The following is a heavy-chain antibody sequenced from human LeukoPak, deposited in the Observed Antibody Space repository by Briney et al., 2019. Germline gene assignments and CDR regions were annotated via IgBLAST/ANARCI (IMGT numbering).Heavy chain of an antibody. V-gene: IGHV1-69*04. CDR3: ARDDHWGYGGSGFDY. CDR1: GGTFSSYA. Sequence: SVKVSCKASGGTFSSYAISWVRQAPGQGLEWMGRIIPILGIANYAQKFQGRVTITADKSTSTAYMELSSPRSEDTAVYYCARDDHWGYGGSGFDYWGQGTLVTVSS. CDR2: IIPILGIA. D-gene: IGHD7-27*01. J-gene: IGHJ4*02.